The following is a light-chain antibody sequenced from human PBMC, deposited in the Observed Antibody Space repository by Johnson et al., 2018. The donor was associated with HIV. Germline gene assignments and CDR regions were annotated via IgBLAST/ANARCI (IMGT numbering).Light chain of an antibody. CDR2: DNN. V-gene: IGLV1-51*01. CDR3: GTWDSSLSAHYF. Sequence: HSVLTQPPSVSAAPGQKVTISCSGSSSNIGNNYVSWYQQLPGTAPKLLIYDNNKRPSGIPDRFSGSKSGTSATLGITGLQTGDEADYYCGTWDSSLSAHYFFVTVTKVTVL. CDR1: SSNIGNNY. J-gene: IGLJ1*01.